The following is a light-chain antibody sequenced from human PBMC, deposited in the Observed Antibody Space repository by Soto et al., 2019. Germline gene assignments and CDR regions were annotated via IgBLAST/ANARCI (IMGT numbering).Light chain of an antibody. J-gene: IGLJ1*01. CDR1: SSNIGAAFS. CDR2: HDN. CDR3: QSYDISLHNYV. Sequence: QSVLTQPPSVSGAPGQRVTISCTGSSSNIGAAFSVHWYQQLPGTAPKLLIYHDNNRPSGVPDRFSGSKSGTSASLAIAGLQAEDEADYYCQSYDISLHNYVFGTGTKLTVL. V-gene: IGLV1-40*01.